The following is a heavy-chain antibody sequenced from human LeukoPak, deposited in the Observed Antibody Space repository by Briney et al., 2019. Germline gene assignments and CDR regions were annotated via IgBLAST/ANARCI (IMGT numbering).Heavy chain of an antibody. Sequence: PSETLSLTCAVSGGSISGSSYYWGWIRQPPGKGLEWIGSIYYSGSTISVDTSKNQFSLKLSSVTAADTAVYYCAREERWFDYWGQGTLVTVSS. CDR1: GGSISGSSYY. V-gene: IGHV4-39*07. D-gene: IGHD4-23*01. CDR3: AREERWFDY. CDR2: IYYSG. J-gene: IGHJ4*02.